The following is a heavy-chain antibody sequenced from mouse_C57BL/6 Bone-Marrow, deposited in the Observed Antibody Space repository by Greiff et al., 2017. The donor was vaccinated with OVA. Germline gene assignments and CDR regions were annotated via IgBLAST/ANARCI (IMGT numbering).Heavy chain of an antibody. J-gene: IGHJ1*03. CDR3: TRDLACEGTYWYFDV. Sequence: EVKLMESGEGLVKPGGSLKLSCAASGFTFSSYAMSWVRQTPEKRLEWVAYISSGGDYIYYAATVKGRFTISRDNARNTLYLQMSSLKSEDTAMYYCTRDLACEGTYWYFDVWGTGTTVTVSS. D-gene: IGHD3-3*01. V-gene: IGHV5-9-1*02. CDR1: GFTFSSYA. CDR2: ISSGGDYI.